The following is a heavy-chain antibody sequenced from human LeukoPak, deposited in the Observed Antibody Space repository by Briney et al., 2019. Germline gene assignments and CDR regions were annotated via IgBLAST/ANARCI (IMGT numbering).Heavy chain of an antibody. CDR2: IYSSGNT. J-gene: IGHJ4*02. CDR1: GGSISSYY. V-gene: IGHV4-4*07. D-gene: IGHD3-10*01. Sequence: SETLSLTCTVSGGSISSYYWSWIRQPAGKGLEWIGRIYSSGNTNYSPSLKSRVTMSVDTSKNQFSLKLSSVTAADTAPYYCARATSGTYYYFDSWGRGTLVSVSS. CDR3: ARATSGTYYYFDS.